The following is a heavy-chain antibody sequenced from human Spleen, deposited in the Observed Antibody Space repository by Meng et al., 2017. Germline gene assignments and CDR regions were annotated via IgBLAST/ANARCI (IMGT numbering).Heavy chain of an antibody. CDR3: AREDEHDY. CDR2: IWSDGNNK. D-gene: IGHD1/OR15-1a*01. J-gene: IGHJ4*02. Sequence: QVHLVESGGGVVPPVRSLRLSCAASGFTFSSLGMHWVRQAPGKGLEWVAVIWSDGNNKYHADSVKGRFTISRDNSKNTLYLQMNSLRAEDTALYYCAREDEHDYWGQGTLVTVFS. V-gene: IGHV3-30*19. CDR1: GFTFSSLG.